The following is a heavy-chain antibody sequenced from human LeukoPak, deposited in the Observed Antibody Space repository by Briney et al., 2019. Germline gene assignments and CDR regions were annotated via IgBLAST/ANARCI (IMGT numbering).Heavy chain of an antibody. CDR2: IYSGGST. Sequence: PSETLSLTCAVSGGSISSSNWWSWVRQAPGKGLEWVSVIYSGGSTYYADSVKGRFTISRDNSKNTLYLQMNSLRAEDTAVYYCARDVSGWKGDDYWGQGTLVTVSS. D-gene: IGHD6-19*01. V-gene: IGHV3-53*01. CDR3: ARDVSGWKGDDY. CDR1: GGSISSSNW. J-gene: IGHJ4*02.